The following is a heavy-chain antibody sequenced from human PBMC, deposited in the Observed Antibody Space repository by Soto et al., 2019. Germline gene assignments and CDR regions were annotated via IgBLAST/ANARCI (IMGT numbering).Heavy chain of an antibody. D-gene: IGHD3-9*01. CDR3: AKTGGLVVLRYFDWLSYFDY. J-gene: IGHJ4*02. CDR1: GFTFSSYP. V-gene: IGHV3-23*01. Sequence: GGSLRLSCAASGFTFSSYPMSWVRQAPGKGLEWVSAISGSGGSTYYADSVKGRFTISRDNSKNTLYLQMNSLRAEDTAVYYCAKTGGLVVLRYFDWLSYFDYWGQGTLVTVSS. CDR2: ISGSGGST.